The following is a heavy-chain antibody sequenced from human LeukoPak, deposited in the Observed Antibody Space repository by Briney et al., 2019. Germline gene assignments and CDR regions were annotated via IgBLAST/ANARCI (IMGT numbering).Heavy chain of an antibody. V-gene: IGHV4-39*01. CDR2: IYYSGRT. Sequence: SETLSLTCTVSGGAISSSSYYWGWIRQPPGKGLVWIGSIYYSGRTYYNPSLKSRVTISVDTSKNQFSLKLSSVTAADTAVYYCARVRKGLRHLFDYWGQGTLVTVSS. D-gene: IGHD5-12*01. CDR1: GGAISSSSYY. J-gene: IGHJ4*02. CDR3: ARVRKGLRHLFDY.